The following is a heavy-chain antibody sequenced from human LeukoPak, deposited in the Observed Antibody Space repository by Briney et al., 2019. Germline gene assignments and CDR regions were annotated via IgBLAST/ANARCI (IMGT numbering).Heavy chain of an antibody. Sequence: GASVKVSCKASGYTFTSYDINWVRQAIGQGLEWMGWMNPNSGNTGYAQKFQGRVTITRNTSISTAYMELSSLRSEDTAVYYCARGRISITGTFDLDYWGQGTLVTVSS. V-gene: IGHV1-8*03. CDR3: ARGRISITGTFDLDY. CDR1: GYTFTSYD. J-gene: IGHJ4*02. CDR2: MNPNSGNT. D-gene: IGHD1/OR15-1a*01.